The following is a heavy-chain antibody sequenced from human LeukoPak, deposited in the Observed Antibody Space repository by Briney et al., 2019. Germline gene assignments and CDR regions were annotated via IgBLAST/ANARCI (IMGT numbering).Heavy chain of an antibody. CDR2: IRDNSGGT. CDR1: GFTFNIYP. CDR3: AKGITGTSFEY. J-gene: IGHJ4*02. D-gene: IGHD1-7*01. Sequence: GSLRLSCAASGFTFNIYPMSWVRQAPGKGLEWVSSIRDNSGGTYYADSVKGRFTISRDNIKNILYLQMNNLRAEDTAVYYCAKGITGTSFEYWGQGALVIVSS. V-gene: IGHV3-23*01.